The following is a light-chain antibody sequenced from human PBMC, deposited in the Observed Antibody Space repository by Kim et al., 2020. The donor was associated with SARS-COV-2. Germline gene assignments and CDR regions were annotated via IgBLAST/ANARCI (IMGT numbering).Light chain of an antibody. CDR3: QQRSNWPWT. CDR1: QSVSSY. V-gene: IGKV3-11*01. CDR2: DAF. Sequence: FSRGERVTLSGRASQSVSSYLSWFQQKRGQPPRLLIYDAFNRATGIPAKFSGSGSGTDFTLTISSLEPEDFAVYYCQQRSNWPWTFGQGTKVDIK. J-gene: IGKJ1*01.